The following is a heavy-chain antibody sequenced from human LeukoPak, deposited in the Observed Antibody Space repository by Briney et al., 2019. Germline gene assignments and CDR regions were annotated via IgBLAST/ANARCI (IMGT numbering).Heavy chain of an antibody. D-gene: IGHD2-2*01. V-gene: IGHV4-38-2*02. CDR2: FYHGGST. J-gene: IGHJ5*02. Sequence: SETLSLTCTVSGYSISTGYYWDWIRQPPGKGLEWIGTFYHGGSTYYNPSLKSRVTMSVDTSKNQFSLKLSSVTAADTAVYYCARGGYQLLIDDVGWFDPWGQGTLVTVSS. CDR3: ARGGYQLLIDDVGWFDP. CDR1: GYSISTGYY.